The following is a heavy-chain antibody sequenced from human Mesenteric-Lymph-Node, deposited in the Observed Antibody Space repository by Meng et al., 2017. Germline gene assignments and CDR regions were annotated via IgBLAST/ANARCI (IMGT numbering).Heavy chain of an antibody. Sequence: GESLKISCAASGFTFSDYWMHWVRQAPGKGLVWVSRINTDGSDVAYADSVQGRFTMSRDNAKNTLYLQMNSLTAEDTAVYYCAKGSWCDYWGQGTLVTVSS. V-gene: IGHV3-74*01. CDR2: INTDGSDV. J-gene: IGHJ4*02. CDR3: AKGSWCDY. D-gene: IGHD6-13*01. CDR1: GFTFSDYW.